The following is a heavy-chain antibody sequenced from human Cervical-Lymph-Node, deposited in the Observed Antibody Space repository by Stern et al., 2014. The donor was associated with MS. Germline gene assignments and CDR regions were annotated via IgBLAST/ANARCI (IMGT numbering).Heavy chain of an antibody. Sequence: VQLVQSGGGVVQPGKSLRLSCAASGFIFSSYAIHWVRQAPGKGLEWAAIIWYDGSNKNYADSVKGRFTISRDNAKNVVFLQMNSLRDEDTAIYYCGGQYYDVLTGWDRFDPWGQGTQVIVSS. V-gene: IGHV3-33*01. J-gene: IGHJ5*02. CDR3: GGQYYDVLTGWDRFDP. CDR2: IWYDGSNK. D-gene: IGHD3-9*01. CDR1: GFIFSSYA.